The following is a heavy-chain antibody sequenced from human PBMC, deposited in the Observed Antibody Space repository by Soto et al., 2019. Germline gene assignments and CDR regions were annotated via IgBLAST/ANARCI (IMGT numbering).Heavy chain of an antibody. CDR2: IYSSGST. CDR1: GGAINSYY. CDR3: ARGQRFSDWFDP. J-gene: IGHJ5*02. V-gene: IGHV4-4*07. Sequence: SETLSLTCTVSGGAINSYYWTWIRQPAGKGLEWIGRIYSSGSTKCNPSLQSRVTMSLDTSKNQFSLRLTSVTAADTAVYYCARGQRFSDWFDPWGQGTLVTVSS. D-gene: IGHD3-3*01.